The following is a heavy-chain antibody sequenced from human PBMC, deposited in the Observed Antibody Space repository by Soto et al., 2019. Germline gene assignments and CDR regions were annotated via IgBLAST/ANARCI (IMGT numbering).Heavy chain of an antibody. D-gene: IGHD3-3*01. J-gene: IGHJ6*02. Sequence: HGESLKISCKGSGYSLTSYWIGWVRQMPGKGLEWMGIIYPGDSDTRYSPSFQGQVTISADKSISTAYLQWSSLKASDTAMYYCARDFWSGYRYYGMDVLGQQTTVTVSS. CDR3: ARDFWSGYRYYGMDV. V-gene: IGHV5-51*01. CDR2: IYPGDSDT. CDR1: GYSLTSYW.